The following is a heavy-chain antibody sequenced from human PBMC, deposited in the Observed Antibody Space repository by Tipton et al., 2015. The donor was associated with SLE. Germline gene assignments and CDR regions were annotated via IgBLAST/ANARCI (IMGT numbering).Heavy chain of an antibody. CDR3: VKGGSWWDY. V-gene: IGHV3-23*01. CDR2: ISGSGDRA. CDR1: GFSFSTYA. Sequence: SLRLSCEASGFSFSTYAMSWVRQAPGKGLEWLSVISGSGDRAYYSDSVKGLFTISRDNSKKTLFLQMDALRAEDTALYYCVKGGSWWDYWGQGTLVTVSS. J-gene: IGHJ4*02. D-gene: IGHD1-26*01.